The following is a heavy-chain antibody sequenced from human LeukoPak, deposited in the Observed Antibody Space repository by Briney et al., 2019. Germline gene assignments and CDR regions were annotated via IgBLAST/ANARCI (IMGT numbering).Heavy chain of an antibody. V-gene: IGHV1-69*04. J-gene: IGHJ6*02. D-gene: IGHD6-19*01. CDR2: IIPSLDIV. CDR1: GATFTNYV. CDR3: ARGFGGSSGSSDYYGMDV. Sequence: SVKVSCKASGATFTNYVITWVRQAPGQGLEWMAMIIPSLDIVNYAQTFQDRLTITADKSTSTAYMELRSPRSEDTAVYYCARGFGGSSGSSDYYGMDVWGQGTTVTVSS.